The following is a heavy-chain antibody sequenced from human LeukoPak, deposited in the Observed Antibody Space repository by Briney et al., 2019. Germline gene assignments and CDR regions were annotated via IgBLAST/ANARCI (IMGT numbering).Heavy chain of an antibody. CDR3: AKTLRHYNFLSGFLNYYYYYMDV. V-gene: IGHV3-53*01. J-gene: IGHJ6*03. CDR2: VYSDGKT. CDR1: DFNIKDNY. D-gene: IGHD3-3*01. Sequence: GGSLRLSCAASDFNIKDNYMTWVRQAPGKGLEWVSIVYSDGKTFYADSVKGRFTISRDNAKNTLSLQMNSLRAEDTAIYYCAKTLRHYNFLSGFLNYYYYYMDVWGKGTTVTVSS.